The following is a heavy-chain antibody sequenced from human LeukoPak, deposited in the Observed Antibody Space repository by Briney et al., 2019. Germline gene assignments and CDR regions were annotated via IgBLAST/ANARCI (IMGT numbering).Heavy chain of an antibody. CDR3: ARDLLGSYYDSSGSYLDY. CDR1: GGTFSSYA. CDR2: IIPIFGTA. Sequence: SVKVSCKASGGTFSSYAISWVRQAPGQGLEWMGGIIPIFGTANYAQKFQGRVTMTRDTSTSTVYMELSSLRSEDTAVYYCARDLLGSYYDSSGSYLDYWGQGTLVTVSS. J-gene: IGHJ4*02. V-gene: IGHV1-69*05. D-gene: IGHD3-22*01.